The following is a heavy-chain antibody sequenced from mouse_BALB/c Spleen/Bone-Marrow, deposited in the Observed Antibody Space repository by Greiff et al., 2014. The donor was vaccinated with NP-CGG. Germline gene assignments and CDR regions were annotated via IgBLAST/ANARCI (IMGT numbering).Heavy chain of an antibody. Sequence: EVQLQQSGAELVKPGASVKLSCTASGFNIKDTYMHWVKQRPEQGLEWIGRIVPANGNTKYDPKFQGKATITVDTSSNTAYLQLTSLTSEDTAVYYCVRYLYGNYFDYWGQGTTLTVSS. V-gene: IGHV14-3*02. CDR3: VRYLYGNYFDY. CDR1: GFNIKDTY. J-gene: IGHJ2*01. CDR2: IVPANGNT. D-gene: IGHD2-10*02.